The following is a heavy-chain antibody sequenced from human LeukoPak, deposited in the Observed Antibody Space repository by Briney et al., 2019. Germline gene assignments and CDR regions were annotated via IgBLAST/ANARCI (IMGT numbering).Heavy chain of an antibody. Sequence: KPSETLSLTCTVSGGSISSSSYYWGWIRQPPGKGLEWIGSIYYSGSTYYNPSLKSRVTISVDTSKNQFSLKLSSVTAADTAVYYCARLIVYSGYDFGWFDPWGQGTLVTVSS. CDR1: GGSISSSSYY. J-gene: IGHJ5*02. CDR2: IYYSGST. V-gene: IGHV4-39*07. CDR3: ARLIVYSGYDFGWFDP. D-gene: IGHD5-12*01.